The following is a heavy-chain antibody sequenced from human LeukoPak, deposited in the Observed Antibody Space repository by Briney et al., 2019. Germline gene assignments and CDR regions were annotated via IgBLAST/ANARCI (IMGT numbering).Heavy chain of an antibody. D-gene: IGHD6-13*01. CDR3: ARDGIAAALDY. CDR2: IYYSGST. CDR1: GGSISSSSYY. J-gene: IGHJ4*02. V-gene: IGHV4-39*07. Sequence: SETLSLTCTVSGGSISSSSYYWGWIRQPPGKGLEWIGSIYYSGSTYYNPSLKSRVTISVDTSKNQFSLKLSSVTAADTAVYFCARDGIAAALDYWGQGTLVTVSS.